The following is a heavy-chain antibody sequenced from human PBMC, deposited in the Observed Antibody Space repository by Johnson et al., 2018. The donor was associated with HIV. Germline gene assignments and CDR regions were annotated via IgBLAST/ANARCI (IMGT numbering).Heavy chain of an antibody. J-gene: IGHJ3*01. CDR3: ASGAQFGTVSHDA. Sequence: HVQLVESGGGVVQPGRSLRLSCAASGFTFSSYAMHWVRQAPGKGLEWVAVISYDGSNKYYADSVKGRFTISRDNAKNSLYLQMNSLRAEDTAVYYCASGAQFGTVSHDA. CDR2: ISYDGSNK. CDR1: GFTFSSYA. V-gene: IGHV3-30-3*01. D-gene: IGHD1-7*01.